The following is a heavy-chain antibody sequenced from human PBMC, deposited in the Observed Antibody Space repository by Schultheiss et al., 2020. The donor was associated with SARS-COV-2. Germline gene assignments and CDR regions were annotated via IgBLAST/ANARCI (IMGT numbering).Heavy chain of an antibody. V-gene: IGHV4-34*09. CDR1: GGSFSGYY. CDR2: INHSGST. J-gene: IGHJ5*02. Sequence: SETLSLTCAVYGGSFSGYYWSWIRQPPGKGLEWIGEINHSGSTNYNPSLKSLVTISVDTSKNQFSLKLSSVTAADTAVYYCARRYSSGWYDNWFDPWGQGTLVTVSS. D-gene: IGHD6-19*01. CDR3: ARRYSSGWYDNWFDP.